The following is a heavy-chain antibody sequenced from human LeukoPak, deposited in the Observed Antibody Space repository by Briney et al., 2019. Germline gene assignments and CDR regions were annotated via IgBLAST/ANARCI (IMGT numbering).Heavy chain of an antibody. CDR2: IYYSGST. D-gene: IGHD3-22*01. CDR3: ARFKGDGSVYYYDY. V-gene: IGHV4-39*01. Sequence: SETLSLTCTVSGGSISSSSYYWGWIRQPPGKGLEWIASIYYSGSTYDNPSLKSRVTISVDTSMNQFSLKLNSVTAADTAVYYCARFKGDGSVYYYDYWGQGTLVTVSS. J-gene: IGHJ4*02. CDR1: GGSISSSSYY.